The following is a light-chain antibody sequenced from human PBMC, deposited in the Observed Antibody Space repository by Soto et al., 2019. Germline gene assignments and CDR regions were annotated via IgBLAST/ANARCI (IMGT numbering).Light chain of an antibody. J-gene: IGKJ1*01. Sequence: EIVLSQSPATLSLSPGERATLSCRASQSVSSYLASYQHKPGQAPRLLIYDASKRATGIPARFSGSGSGTDFTLTISSREPEDFAVYYCQQRSNWPPTWTFGQGTKVEVK. CDR3: QQRSNWPPTWT. V-gene: IGKV3-11*01. CDR1: QSVSSY. CDR2: DAS.